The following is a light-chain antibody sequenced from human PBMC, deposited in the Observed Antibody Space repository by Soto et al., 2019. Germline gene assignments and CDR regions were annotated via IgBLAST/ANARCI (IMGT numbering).Light chain of an antibody. CDR1: ESVSDNY. V-gene: IGKV3-20*01. CDR2: GAS. J-gene: IGKJ4*01. CDR3: QQYGSSPLT. Sequence: EIVLTQSPGTLSLSPGERATLSCRASESVSDNYLAWYQQRSGQAPRLVIYGASSRAIAVPDRFSCSGSGADFTLSISRLEPEDFAVYYCQQYGSSPLTFGGGTKVEIK.